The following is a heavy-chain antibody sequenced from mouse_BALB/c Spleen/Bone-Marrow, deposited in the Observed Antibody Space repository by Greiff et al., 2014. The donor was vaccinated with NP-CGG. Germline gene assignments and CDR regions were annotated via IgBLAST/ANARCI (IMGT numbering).Heavy chain of an antibody. CDR2: INPSSGYT. Sequence: LVESGAELARPGASVKMSCKASGYTFTSYTIQWVKQRPGQGLEWIGYINPSSGYTDYNQKFKDKTTLTADKSSNTAYMRLTSLTPEDSAVYSCAREARTGAWFTYWGQGTLVTVSA. CDR3: AREARTGAWFTY. J-gene: IGHJ3*01. V-gene: IGHV1-4*02. D-gene: IGHD4-1*01. CDR1: GYTFTSYT.